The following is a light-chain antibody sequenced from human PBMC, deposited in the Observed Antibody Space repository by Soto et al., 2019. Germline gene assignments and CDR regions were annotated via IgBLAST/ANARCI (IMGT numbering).Light chain of an antibody. CDR3: QQYTSARLT. Sequence: DIQMTQSPSSLSASVGDRVTITGRASQGISNYLAWYQQNPGKVPKLLMYAVSTLQSGVPSRFSGGGSGTDFTLTISSLQPEDVGTYYCQQYTSARLTFGGGTTVAIK. CDR2: AVS. CDR1: QGISNY. V-gene: IGKV1-27*01. J-gene: IGKJ4*01.